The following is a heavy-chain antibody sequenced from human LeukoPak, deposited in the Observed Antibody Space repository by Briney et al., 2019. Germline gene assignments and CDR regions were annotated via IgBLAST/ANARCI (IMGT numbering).Heavy chain of an antibody. D-gene: IGHD2-2*01. J-gene: IGHJ4*02. CDR1: GYTFTGFY. CDR2: INPDRGGT. V-gene: IGHV1-2*02. Sequence: ASVKVSCKASGYTFTGFYIHWVRQAPGQGLEWMGWINPDRGGTNYAQKFQGRVTLTRDTSINTAYMELSGLTSDDTAVYYCVREDFVVIPAAMGGDYWGQGTLVIVSS. CDR3: VREDFVVIPAAMGGDY.